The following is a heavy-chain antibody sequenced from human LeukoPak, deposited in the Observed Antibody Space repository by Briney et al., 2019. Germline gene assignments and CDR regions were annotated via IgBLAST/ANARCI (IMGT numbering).Heavy chain of an antibody. CDR2: TNQDGSEK. J-gene: IGHJ4*02. CDR1: GFTFSNYW. CDR3: ARDVRITVDTGSMTNY. V-gene: IGHV3-7*01. D-gene: IGHD6-19*01. Sequence: GGSLRLSCAASGFTFSNYWMTWVRQAPGKGLEWVANTNQDGSEKYYVDSVKGRFTISRDNAKNSLYLQMNSLRSEDTAVYYCARDVRITVDTGSMTNYWGQGTLVTASS.